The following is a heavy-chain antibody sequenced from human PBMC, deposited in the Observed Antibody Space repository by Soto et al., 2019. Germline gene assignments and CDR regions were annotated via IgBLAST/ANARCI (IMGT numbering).Heavy chain of an antibody. CDR1: GYTFTSYY. J-gene: IGHJ4*02. Sequence: ASEKVSCKASGYTFTSYYMHWVRQAPGQGLEWMGIINPSGGSTSYAQKFQGRVTMTRDTSTSTVYMELSSLRSEDTAVYYCASGELERIYYFEYWGQVTLVNVS. CDR2: INPSGGST. V-gene: IGHV1-46*01. CDR3: ASGELERIYYFEY. D-gene: IGHD1-1*01.